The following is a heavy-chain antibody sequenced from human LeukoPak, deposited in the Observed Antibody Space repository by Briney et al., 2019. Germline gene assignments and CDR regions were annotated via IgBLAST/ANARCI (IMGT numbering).Heavy chain of an antibody. J-gene: IGHJ6*02. CDR2: ITQTGGTI. CDR1: GFTFSSYR. Sequence: PGGSLRLSCAASGFTFSSYRMSWVRQTPGKGLEWLSYITQTGGTIYYADSVKGRFTISRDNSKNTLYLQMNSLRAEDTAVYYCAKDQVGMQQDYGMDVWGQGTTVTVSS. D-gene: IGHD6-13*01. V-gene: IGHV3-48*01. CDR3: AKDQVGMQQDYGMDV.